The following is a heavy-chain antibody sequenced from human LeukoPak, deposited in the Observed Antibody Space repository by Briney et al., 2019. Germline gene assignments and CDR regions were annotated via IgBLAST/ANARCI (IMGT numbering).Heavy chain of an antibody. D-gene: IGHD5-18*01. V-gene: IGHV4-59*11. CDR2: MYYTGST. CDR1: GGSIGSHY. J-gene: IGHJ4*02. Sequence: PSETLSLTCTVSGGSIGSHYWSWIRQTPGKGLESVGYMYYTGSTNYNPSLKSRVTISLDTSKNQFSLTLTSVTAADTAVYFCARVLPGGYSYGAADHGGQGTLVIVSS. CDR3: ARVLPGGYSYGAADH.